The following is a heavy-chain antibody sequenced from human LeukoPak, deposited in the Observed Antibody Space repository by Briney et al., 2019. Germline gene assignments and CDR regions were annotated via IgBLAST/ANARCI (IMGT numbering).Heavy chain of an antibody. D-gene: IGHD3-3*01. Sequence: PSETLSLTCTVSGGSISSSSYYWGWIRQPPGTGLEWIGSIYYSGSTYYNPSLKSRVTISVDTSKNQFSLKPSSVTAADTAVYYCARRGYDFWSGTQFGYFDYWGQGTLVTVSS. CDR1: GGSISSSSYY. CDR2: IYYSGST. V-gene: IGHV4-39*01. J-gene: IGHJ4*02. CDR3: ARRGYDFWSGTQFGYFDY.